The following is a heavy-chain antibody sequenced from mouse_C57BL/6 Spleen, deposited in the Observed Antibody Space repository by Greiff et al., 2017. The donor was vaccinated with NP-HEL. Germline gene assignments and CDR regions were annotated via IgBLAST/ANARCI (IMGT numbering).Heavy chain of an antibody. V-gene: IGHV3-6*01. CDR3: ASNYYGIPFAY. CDR2: ISYDGSN. J-gene: IGHJ3*01. D-gene: IGHD1-1*01. Sequence: VQLKESGPGLVKPSQSLSLTCSVTGYSITSGYYWNWIRQFPGNKLEWMGYISYDGSNNYNPSLKNRISITRDTSKNQFCLKLNSVTTEDTATYYCASNYYGIPFAYWGQGTLVTVSA. CDR1: GYSITSGYY.